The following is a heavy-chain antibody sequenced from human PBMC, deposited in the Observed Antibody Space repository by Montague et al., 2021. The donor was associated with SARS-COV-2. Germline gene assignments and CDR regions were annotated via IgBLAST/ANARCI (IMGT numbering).Heavy chain of an antibody. V-gene: IGHV4-39*01. D-gene: IGHD3-16*01. CDR2: IYYTEST. Sequence: SETLSLTCNVSGVSISSSSFYWGWIRQPPGDGLEGIGRIYYTESTYYNPSRKSRVTISLDTSKNQFSLKLASVTAADSAMYYCVRQYDGPYGMDVWGQGTTVTVSS. J-gene: IGHJ6*02. CDR1: GVSISSSSFY. CDR3: VRQYDGPYGMDV.